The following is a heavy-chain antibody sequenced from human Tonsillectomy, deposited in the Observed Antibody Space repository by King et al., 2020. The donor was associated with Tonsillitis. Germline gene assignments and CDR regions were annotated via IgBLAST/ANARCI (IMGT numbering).Heavy chain of an antibody. D-gene: IGHD3-3*02. CDR2: IKQDGSEK. J-gene: IGHJ6*02. V-gene: IGHV3-7*01. CDR3: ARDEGRKLPFLEINYYYYGMDV. CDR1: GFTFSNYW. Sequence: VQLVESGGGLVQPGGSLRLSCSASGFTFSNYWMNWVRQAPGKGLEWVANIKQDGSEKNYVDSVKGRFTISRDNAKNSLYLQMNSLRAEDTAVYYCARDEGRKLPFLEINYYYYGMDVWGQGTTVTVSS.